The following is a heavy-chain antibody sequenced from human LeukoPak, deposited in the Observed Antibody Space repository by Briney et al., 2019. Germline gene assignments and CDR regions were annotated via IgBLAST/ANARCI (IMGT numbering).Heavy chain of an antibody. CDR1: GGSISSGSYY. Sequence: SETLSLTCTVSGGSISSGSYYWSWIRQPAGKGLEWIGRIYTSGSTNYNPSLKSRVTISVDTSKNQFSLKLSSVTAADTAVYYCARRDGSYGEDSWFDPWGQGTLVTVSS. J-gene: IGHJ5*02. D-gene: IGHD1-26*01. V-gene: IGHV4-61*02. CDR2: IYTSGST. CDR3: ARRDGSYGEDSWFDP.